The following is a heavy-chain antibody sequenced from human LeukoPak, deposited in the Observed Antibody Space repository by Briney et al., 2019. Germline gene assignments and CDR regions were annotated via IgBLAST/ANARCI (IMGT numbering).Heavy chain of an antibody. D-gene: IGHD3-22*01. CDR2: INHSGST. V-gene: IGHV4-34*01. CDR3: AGSSYIGLDF. Sequence: PSETLSLTCAVYGGSFSDYYWSWLRQPPGQGLEWIGEINHSGSTNYNQSLKSRVIISVDTSKNQFSLRLNSVTAADTAVYYCAGSSYIGLDFWGQGTLVTVSS. J-gene: IGHJ4*02. CDR1: GGSFSDYY.